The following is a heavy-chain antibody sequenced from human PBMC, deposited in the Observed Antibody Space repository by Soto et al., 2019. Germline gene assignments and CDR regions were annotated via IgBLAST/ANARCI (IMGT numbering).Heavy chain of an antibody. CDR3: ARWLRPYYFDY. D-gene: IGHD5-12*01. Sequence: QEQLQESGPGLVKPSETLSLTCTVSGGSISSYYWSWIRQPPGKGLEWIGYIYYSGSTNYNPSLKSRVTISVDTSKNQFSLKLSSVTAADTAVYYCARWLRPYYFDYWGQGTLVTVSS. CDR2: IYYSGST. V-gene: IGHV4-59*01. CDR1: GGSISSYY. J-gene: IGHJ4*02.